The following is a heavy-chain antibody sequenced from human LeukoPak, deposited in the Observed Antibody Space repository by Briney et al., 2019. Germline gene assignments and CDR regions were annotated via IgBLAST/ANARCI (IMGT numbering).Heavy chain of an antibody. V-gene: IGHV3-20*04. CDR2: INWNGGST. D-gene: IGHD3-22*01. CDR3: ARDSGSGLNY. CDR1: GFTFDDYG. J-gene: IGHJ4*02. Sequence: PGGSLRLSCAASGFTFDDYGMSWVRQAPGKGLKSVSGINWNGGSTGYADSVKGGFTISRDNAKNSLYLQMNSLRAEDTALYYCARDSGSGLNYWGQGTLVTVSS.